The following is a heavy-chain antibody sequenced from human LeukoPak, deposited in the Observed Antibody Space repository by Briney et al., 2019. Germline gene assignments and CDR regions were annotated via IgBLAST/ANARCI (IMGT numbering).Heavy chain of an antibody. J-gene: IGHJ4*02. V-gene: IGHV4-59*08. CDR3: ARTYCGTNACPFDH. Sequence: SETLSLTCTVSGGSISTYYWSWIRQPPGKGLECLGFIFHTGTTNYNPSLKSRVTISVDTSKNQFSLKLSPVTAADTAIYYCARTYCGTNACPFDHWGQGNLVTVSS. D-gene: IGHD2-21*01. CDR2: IFHTGTT. CDR1: GGSISTYY.